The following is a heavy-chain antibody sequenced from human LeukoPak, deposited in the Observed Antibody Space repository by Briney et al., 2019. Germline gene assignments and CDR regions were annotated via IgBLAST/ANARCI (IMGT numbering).Heavy chain of an antibody. CDR2: IYTGGST. Sequence: GGSLRLSCAASGFIVSGDYMSWVRQAPGKGLEWVSVIYTGGSTYYADSVKGRFTISRDSSKNTLYLQMNSLRAEDTAVYYCARHDWFDPWGQGTLVTVSS. CDR1: GFIVSGDY. D-gene: IGHD3-3*01. V-gene: IGHV3-53*01. J-gene: IGHJ5*02. CDR3: ARHDWFDP.